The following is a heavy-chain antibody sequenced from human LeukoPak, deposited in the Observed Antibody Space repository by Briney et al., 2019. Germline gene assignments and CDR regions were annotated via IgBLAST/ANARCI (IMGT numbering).Heavy chain of an antibody. CDR2: ISSSSSTI. CDR1: GFTFSSYS. J-gene: IGHJ6*02. D-gene: IGHD4-11*01. V-gene: IGHV3-48*01. Sequence: HPGGSLRLSCAASGFTFSSYSMNWVRQAPGKGLEWVSYISSSSSTIYYADSVKGRFTISRDNAKNSLYLQMNSLRAEDTAVYYCARPLYSNSFYYYYGMDVWGQGTTVTVSS. CDR3: ARPLYSNSFYYYYGMDV.